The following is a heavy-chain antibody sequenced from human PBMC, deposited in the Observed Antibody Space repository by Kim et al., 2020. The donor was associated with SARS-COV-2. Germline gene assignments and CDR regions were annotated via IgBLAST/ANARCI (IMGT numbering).Heavy chain of an antibody. D-gene: IGHD1-7*01. V-gene: IGHV4-31*02. J-gene: IGHJ3*02. Sequence: LKSRVTISVDTSKNQFSLRLSSVTAADTAVYYCARVIPNFYGNYDAFDIWGQGTMVTVSS. CDR3: ARVIPNFYGNYDAFDI.